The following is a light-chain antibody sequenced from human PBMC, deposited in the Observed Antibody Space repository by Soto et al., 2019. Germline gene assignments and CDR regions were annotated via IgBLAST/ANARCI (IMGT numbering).Light chain of an antibody. V-gene: IGKV1-33*01. J-gene: IGKJ4*01. CDR2: DAS. CDR1: QDINNY. CDR3: QQYDTLPLT. Sequence: DIPITQSPYSLSASVGDRVTITCQASQDINNYLNWYQQKPGQAPKLLIYDASDLETGVPSRFSASGTGTDFTFTISNVQPQDTATYYCQQYDTLPLTFGGGTRLEIK.